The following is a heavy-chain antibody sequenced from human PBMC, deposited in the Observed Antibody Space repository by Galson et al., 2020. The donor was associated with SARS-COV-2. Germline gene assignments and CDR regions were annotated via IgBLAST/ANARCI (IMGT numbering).Heavy chain of an antibody. V-gene: IGHV4-59*01. Sequence: TLSLTCAVFGGSMNNMYWSWIRQPPGKGLEWIGYIHFSGTTTYNPSLKSRVTISVDTSKNQFSLTLSSVNVADTAIYHCARGGWSLDSWGQGILVTVSS. CDR1: GGSMNNMY. CDR2: IHFSGTT. D-gene: IGHD6-19*01. CDR3: ARGGWSLDS. J-gene: IGHJ4*02.